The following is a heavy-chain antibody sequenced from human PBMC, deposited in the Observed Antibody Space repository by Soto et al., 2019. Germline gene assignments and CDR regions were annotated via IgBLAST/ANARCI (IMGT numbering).Heavy chain of an antibody. CDR2: INPSGGST. CDR3: ARGPGNRLLGY. CDR1: GYTFTSYY. Sequence: QVQLVQSGAEVKKPGASVKVSCKASGYTFTSYYMHWVRQAPGQGLEWMGIINPSGGSTSYAQKCQSRVTMTRDTSTSTVYMELSSLRSEDTAVYYCARGPGNRLLGYWGQGTLVTVSS. V-gene: IGHV1-46*03. J-gene: IGHJ4*02. D-gene: IGHD3-10*01.